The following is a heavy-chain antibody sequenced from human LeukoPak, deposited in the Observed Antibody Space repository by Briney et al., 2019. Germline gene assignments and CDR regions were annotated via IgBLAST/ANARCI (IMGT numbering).Heavy chain of an antibody. CDR3: ARDYLEWLLYRPYYYYYYMDV. CDR1: GFTFSDYY. D-gene: IGHD3-3*01. V-gene: IGHV3-11*01. Sequence: GGSLRLSCAASGFTFSDYYMSWIRQAPGKGLEWVSYISSRGSTIYYADSVKGRFTISRDNAKNSLYLQMNSLRAEDTAVYYCARDYLEWLLYRPYYYYYYMDVWGEGTTVTVSS. CDR2: ISSRGSTI. J-gene: IGHJ6*03.